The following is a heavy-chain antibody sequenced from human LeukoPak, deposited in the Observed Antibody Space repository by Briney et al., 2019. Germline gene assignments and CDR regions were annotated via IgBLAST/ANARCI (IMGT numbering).Heavy chain of an antibody. D-gene: IGHD3-22*01. Sequence: GGSLRLSCVGSGVIVRSNYMTWVRQAPGKGLEWVSILYHGGSTYYSDSVKGRFSISRDTSKNTLYLQMNSLRVEDTAVYYCARGGLLKYDSSGYYGYWGQGTLVTVSS. V-gene: IGHV3-66*01. CDR2: LYHGGST. J-gene: IGHJ4*02. CDR3: ARGGLLKYDSSGYYGY. CDR1: GVIVRSNY.